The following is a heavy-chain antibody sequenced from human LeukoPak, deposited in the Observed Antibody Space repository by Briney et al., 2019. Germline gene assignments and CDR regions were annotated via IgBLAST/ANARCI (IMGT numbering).Heavy chain of an antibody. CDR2: IYHIVIT. Sequence: SETLSLTCTVSGYSISSGYYGGWIRQPPGKGLGWIGSIYHIVITYYNPPLMSRVTIPLHTSKTQFSLMLTSVTAADTAVYYCAREGAAAGTRWFDPCGQGTLLTVSS. D-gene: IGHD6-13*01. J-gene: IGHJ5*02. CDR1: GYSISSGYY. V-gene: IGHV4-38-2*02. CDR3: AREGAAAGTRWFDP.